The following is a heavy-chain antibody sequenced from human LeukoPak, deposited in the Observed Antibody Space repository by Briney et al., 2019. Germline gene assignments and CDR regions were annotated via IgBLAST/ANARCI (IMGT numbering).Heavy chain of an antibody. Sequence: GGSLRLSCAASGFTFNNYAMSWVRQAPGKGLEWVSALSASGGYTYYADSVKGRFTISRDNSKNTLYLQMNSLGAEDTAIYYCAKGDTAMVTYFDYWGQGTLVTVSS. CDR1: GFTFNNYA. V-gene: IGHV3-23*01. CDR3: AKGDTAMVTYFDY. D-gene: IGHD5-18*01. J-gene: IGHJ4*02. CDR2: LSASGGYT.